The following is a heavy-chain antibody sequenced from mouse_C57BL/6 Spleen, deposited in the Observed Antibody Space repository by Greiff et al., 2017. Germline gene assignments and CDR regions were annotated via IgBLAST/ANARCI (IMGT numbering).Heavy chain of an antibody. Sequence: QVQLKESGAELVRPGASVKLSCKASGYTFTDYYINWVKQRPGQGLEWIARIYPGSGNTYYNEKFKGKATLTAEKSSSTAYMQLSSLTSEDSAVYFCARGYYDYDGSFAYWGQGTLVTVSA. V-gene: IGHV1-76*01. CDR1: GYTFTDYY. CDR2: IYPGSGNT. D-gene: IGHD2-4*01. CDR3: ARGYYDYDGSFAY. J-gene: IGHJ3*01.